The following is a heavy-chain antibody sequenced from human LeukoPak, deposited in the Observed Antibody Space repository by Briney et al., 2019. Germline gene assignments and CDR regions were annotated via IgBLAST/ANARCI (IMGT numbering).Heavy chain of an antibody. Sequence: GGSLRLSCTTSGFTVSDNYMSWVRQAPGKGLEWVSSISSSSSHIYYADSVKGRFTISRDNAKNSLYLQMNSLRVDDTAVYYCGGINYWGQGTLVTVSS. V-gene: IGHV3-21*01. D-gene: IGHD3-10*01. J-gene: IGHJ4*02. CDR3: GGINY. CDR1: GFTVSDNY. CDR2: ISSSSSHI.